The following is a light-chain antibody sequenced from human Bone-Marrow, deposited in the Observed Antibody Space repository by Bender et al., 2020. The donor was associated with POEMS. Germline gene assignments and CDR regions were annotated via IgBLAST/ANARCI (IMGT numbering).Light chain of an antibody. CDR3: GIWDDSLNGWV. Sequence: QSVLTQPPSASGTPGQRVTISCSGGSSNIGAHAVNWYQHLLGTAPKLLIYSSHRRPSEVPDRFSGSRSGTSASLAISRLQSEDEAEYYGGIWDDSLNGWVFGGGTKLTVL. V-gene: IGLV1-44*01. J-gene: IGLJ3*02. CDR2: SSH. CDR1: SSNIGAHA.